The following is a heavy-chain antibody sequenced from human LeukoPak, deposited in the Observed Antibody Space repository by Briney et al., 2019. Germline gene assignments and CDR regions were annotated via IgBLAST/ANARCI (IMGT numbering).Heavy chain of an antibody. V-gene: IGHV3-33*08. Sequence: PGGSLRLSCAASGFTFSNYAMHWVRQAPGKGLEWVAVIWYDGSNKYYADSVKGRFTISRDNSKNTLYLQMNSLRAEDTAVYYCARVSPGTMVRIDFDYWGQGTLVTVSS. CDR2: IWYDGSNK. CDR1: GFTFSNYA. CDR3: ARVSPGTMVRIDFDY. J-gene: IGHJ4*02. D-gene: IGHD3-10*01.